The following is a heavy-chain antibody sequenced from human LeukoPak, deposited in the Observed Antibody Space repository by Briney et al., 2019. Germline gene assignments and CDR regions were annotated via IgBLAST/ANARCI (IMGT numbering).Heavy chain of an antibody. D-gene: IGHD6-19*01. CDR2: ISYDGSNK. J-gene: IGHJ4*02. Sequence: PGRSLRLSCAASGFTFSSYGMHWVRQAPGKGLEWVAVISYDGSNKYYADSVKGRFTISRDNSKNTLYPQMNSLRAEDTAVYYCAKAGGRNIAVVVDYWGQGTLVTVSS. V-gene: IGHV3-30*18. CDR3: AKAGGRNIAVVVDY. CDR1: GFTFSSYG.